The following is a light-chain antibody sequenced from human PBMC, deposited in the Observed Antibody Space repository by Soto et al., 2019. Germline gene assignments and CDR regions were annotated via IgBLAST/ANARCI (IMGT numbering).Light chain of an antibody. CDR2: GAS. V-gene: IGKV3-20*01. CDR1: QSVSSSY. J-gene: IGKJ3*01. CDR3: QQYGSAPRVT. Sequence: EIVLTQSPGTLSLSPGERATLSCRASQSVSSSYLAWYQQKPGQAPRLLIYGASSRATGIPDRFSGSGSVTDFTLTISRLEPEDFAVYYGQQYGSAPRVTFGPGTKVDIK.